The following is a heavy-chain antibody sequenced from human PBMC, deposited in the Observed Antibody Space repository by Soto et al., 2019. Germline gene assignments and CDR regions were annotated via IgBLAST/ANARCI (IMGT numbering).Heavy chain of an antibody. CDR2: INHSGST. V-gene: IGHV4-34*01. CDR1: GGSFSGYY. Sequence: SETLSLTCAIYGGSFSGYYWSWLRQPPGKGLEWIGEINHSGSTNYNPSLKSRVTISVDTSKNQFSLKLSSVTAADTAVYYCARISYSNYIPYYFDYWGQGTLVTVSS. D-gene: IGHD4-4*01. CDR3: ARISYSNYIPYYFDY. J-gene: IGHJ4*02.